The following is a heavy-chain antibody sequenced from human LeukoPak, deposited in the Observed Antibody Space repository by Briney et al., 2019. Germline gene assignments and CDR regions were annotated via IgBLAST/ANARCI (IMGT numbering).Heavy chain of an antibody. V-gene: IGHV3-23*01. CDR1: GFTFTTYA. D-gene: IGHD1-26*01. Sequence: GGSLRLSCAASGFTFTTYAMTWVRQAPGKGLEWVSVISGSGGSTYYADSVKGRFTISRANSKNTLYLQMNSLRAEDTAVYYCAKGGLNYFDYWGQGTLVSVSS. CDR2: ISGSGGST. CDR3: AKGGLNYFDY. J-gene: IGHJ4*02.